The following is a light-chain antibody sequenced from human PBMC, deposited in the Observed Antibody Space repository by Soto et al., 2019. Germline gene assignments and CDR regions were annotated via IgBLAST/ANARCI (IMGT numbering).Light chain of an antibody. CDR3: AAWDDSLSGSYVI. Sequence: QSVLTQPPSASGTPGQRVTISCSGSSSNIGRNYVYWYQQLPGTAPKLLIYRNTQRPSGVPDRFSGSKSCTSASLAISGVRSEDEADYYCAAWDDSLSGSYVIFGGGTKLTVL. V-gene: IGLV1-47*01. J-gene: IGLJ2*01. CDR1: SSNIGRNY. CDR2: RNT.